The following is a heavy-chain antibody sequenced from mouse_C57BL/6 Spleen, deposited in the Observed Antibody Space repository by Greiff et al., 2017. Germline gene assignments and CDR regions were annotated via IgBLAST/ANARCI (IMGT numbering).Heavy chain of an antibody. J-gene: IGHJ4*01. CDR3: ARGTYYAMDY. D-gene: IGHD3-3*01. Sequence: VQLQQPGAELVKPGASVKLSCKASGYTFTSYWLHWVKQRPGQGLEWLGMIHPNSGSTNYNEKFKSKATLTVDKSSSTAYMQLSSLTSEDSAVXYCARGTYYAMDYWGQGTSVTVSA. CDR2: IHPNSGST. CDR1: GYTFTSYW. V-gene: IGHV1-64*01.